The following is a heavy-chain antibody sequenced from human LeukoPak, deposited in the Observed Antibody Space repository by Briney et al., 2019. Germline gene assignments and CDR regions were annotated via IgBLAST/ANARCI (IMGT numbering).Heavy chain of an antibody. V-gene: IGHV3-21*01. J-gene: IGHJ3*02. D-gene: IGHD3-9*01. CDR3: ARDLSGWPIYYDILTGYYDAFDI. Sequence: PGGSLRLSCAASGFTFSSYSMNWVRQAPGKGLEWVSSISSSSSYIYYADSVKGRFTISRDNAKNSLYLQMNSLRAEDTAVYYCARDLSGWPIYYDILTGYYDAFDIWGQGTMVTVSS. CDR2: ISSSSSYI. CDR1: GFTFSSYS.